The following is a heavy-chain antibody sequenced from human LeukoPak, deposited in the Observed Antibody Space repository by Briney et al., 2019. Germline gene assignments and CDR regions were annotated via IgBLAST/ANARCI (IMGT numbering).Heavy chain of an antibody. CDR1: GFTFSSYA. Sequence: PGGSLRLSCAASGFTFSSYAMSWVRQAPGKGLEWVSAISGSGGSTYYADSVKGRFTISRDNSKNTLFVQMNSLRADDTAIYFCARGGLVGVEPAGTTNHWGQGTLVTVSS. CDR3: ARGGLVGVEPAGTTNH. CDR2: ISGSGGST. D-gene: IGHD6-13*01. V-gene: IGHV3-23*01. J-gene: IGHJ4*02.